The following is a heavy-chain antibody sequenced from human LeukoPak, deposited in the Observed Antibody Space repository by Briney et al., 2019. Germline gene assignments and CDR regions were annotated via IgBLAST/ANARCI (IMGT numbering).Heavy chain of an antibody. V-gene: IGHV1-69*04. D-gene: IGHD6-19*01. CDR1: GGTFSSYA. CDR3: ARTVAGTELDY. J-gene: IGHJ4*02. CDR2: IIPILGIA. Sequence: SVKVFCKASGGTFSSYAISWVRQAPGQGLEWMGRIIPILGIANYAQKFQGRVTITADKSTSTAYMELSSLRSEDTAVYYCARTVAGTELDYWGQGTLVTVSS.